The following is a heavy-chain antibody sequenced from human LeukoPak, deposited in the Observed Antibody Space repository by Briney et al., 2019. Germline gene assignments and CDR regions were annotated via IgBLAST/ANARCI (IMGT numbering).Heavy chain of an antibody. CDR2: IYPGDSDT. J-gene: IGHJ4*02. Sequence: GESLKISCKGSGYSFNSYWIGWVRQMPGKGLEWMGIIYPGDSDTRYSPSFQGQVTISAVKSISTAYLQWSSLKASDTAMYYCARHSRITIFGVEDYWGQGTLVTVSS. V-gene: IGHV5-51*01. CDR1: GYSFNSYW. CDR3: ARHSRITIFGVEDY. D-gene: IGHD3-3*01.